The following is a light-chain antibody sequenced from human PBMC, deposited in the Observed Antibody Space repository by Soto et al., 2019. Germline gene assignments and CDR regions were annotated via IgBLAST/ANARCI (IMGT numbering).Light chain of an antibody. CDR3: QQYGSSGT. Sequence: EKVMTQSPATLSLSPGERATLSCRASQSVRSNLAWYQQKPGQAPRLLIYGASNRATGIPDRFSGSGSGTDFTLTISRLEPEDFAVYYCQQYGSSGTFGQGTKVDIK. CDR1: QSVRSN. CDR2: GAS. V-gene: IGKV3-20*01. J-gene: IGKJ1*01.